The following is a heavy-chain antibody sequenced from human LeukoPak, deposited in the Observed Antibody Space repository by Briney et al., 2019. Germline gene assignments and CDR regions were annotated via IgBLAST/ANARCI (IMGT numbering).Heavy chain of an antibody. Sequence: GESLKISCKGSGYSFTSYWIGWVRQMPGKGLEWMGIIYPGDSDTRYSPSFQGQVTISADKSISTAYLQWSSLKASDTAMYYCARAYYGSGSYYRDYYYYMDVWGKGTTVTVSS. CDR3: ARAYYGSGSYYRDYYYYMDV. V-gene: IGHV5-51*01. D-gene: IGHD3-10*01. J-gene: IGHJ6*03. CDR2: IYPGDSDT. CDR1: GYSFTSYW.